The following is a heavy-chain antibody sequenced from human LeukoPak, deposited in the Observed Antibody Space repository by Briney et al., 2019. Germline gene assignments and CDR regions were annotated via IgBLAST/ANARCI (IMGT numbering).Heavy chain of an antibody. V-gene: IGHV1-8*01. CDR3: ARALSWTTESYYYMDV. CDR1: GYTFNSYD. Sequence: GASVKVSCKASGYTFNSYDINWVRQATGQGLEWMGWMNPNSGNTGYAQKFQGRVTMTKNNSITTVYMELSGLRSEDTAVYYCARALSWTTESYYYMDVWGKGTTVTVSS. D-gene: IGHD3/OR15-3a*01. CDR2: MNPNSGNT. J-gene: IGHJ6*03.